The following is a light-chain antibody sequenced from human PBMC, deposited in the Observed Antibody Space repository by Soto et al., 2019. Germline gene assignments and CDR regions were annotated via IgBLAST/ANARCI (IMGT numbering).Light chain of an antibody. Sequence: AIQLTQSPSSLSASVGDSVTITCRASQGISSALAWYQQTPGRAPKLLIYDASTLASGVPSRFSGSGSGSDFTLTISTLQPDDSATYYCQQYNSHSRTFGQGTKVDIK. J-gene: IGKJ1*01. V-gene: IGKV1-13*02. CDR1: QGISSA. CDR2: DAS. CDR3: QQYNSHSRT.